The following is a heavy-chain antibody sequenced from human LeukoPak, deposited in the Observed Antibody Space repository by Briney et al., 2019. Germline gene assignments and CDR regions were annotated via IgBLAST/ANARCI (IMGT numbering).Heavy chain of an antibody. V-gene: IGHV3-30*02. CDR1: EFTFSTYG. CDR3: ARDRGTEYDYVWGSYRAFDY. CDR2: IRYDGSKK. Sequence: GGSLRLSCAASEFTFSTYGMHWVRQAPGKGLEWVAFIRYDGSKKYYADSVKGRFTISRDNSKNTLFLQMNSLRSDDTAVYYCARDRGTEYDYVWGSYRAFDYWGQGTLVTVSS. D-gene: IGHD3-16*02. J-gene: IGHJ4*02.